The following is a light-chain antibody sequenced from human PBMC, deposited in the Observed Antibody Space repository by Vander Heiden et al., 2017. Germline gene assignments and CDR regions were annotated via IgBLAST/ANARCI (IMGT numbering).Light chain of an antibody. Sequence: DIQMTQSPSTLSASVGDRVPITCRASQSISSWLAWYQQKPGKAPKLLIYKASSFESGVPSRFSGSGSGTEFTLTISSLQPDDFATYYCQQDNSYSWTFGQGTKVEIK. V-gene: IGKV1-5*03. J-gene: IGKJ1*01. CDR3: QQDNSYSWT. CDR2: KAS. CDR1: QSISSW.